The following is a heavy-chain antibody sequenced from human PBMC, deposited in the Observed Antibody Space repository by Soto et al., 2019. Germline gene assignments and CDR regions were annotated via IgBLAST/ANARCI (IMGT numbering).Heavy chain of an antibody. CDR1: GGSLTSYP. CDR3: ARGWGLAS. J-gene: IGHJ4*02. Sequence: QMEQSGAEVRKPGSSVKVSCKPSGGSLTSYPMAWVRQAPGQGFEWMGGIIPIHGTTEYAQKFQGRVTITADESTNRAPLVLTGLTSEDTAVYYCARGWGLASWGQGTLVTVSS. CDR2: IIPIHGTT. D-gene: IGHD3-16*01. V-gene: IGHV1-69*01.